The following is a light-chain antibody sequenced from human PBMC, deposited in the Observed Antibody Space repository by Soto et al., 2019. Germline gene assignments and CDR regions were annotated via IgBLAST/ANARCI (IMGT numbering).Light chain of an antibody. CDR3: LQHADYPFN. CDR2: SAS. V-gene: IGKV1-17*01. Sequence: DIQMTQSPSSLSASVGDRVTITCRASQDIRHALGWYQQKPGKVPKRLIYSASSFQNGVPSRFIGSGSETVFTLTISSLQPDDFATYFGLQHADYPFNFGQGTRLEI. J-gene: IGKJ2*01. CDR1: QDIRHA.